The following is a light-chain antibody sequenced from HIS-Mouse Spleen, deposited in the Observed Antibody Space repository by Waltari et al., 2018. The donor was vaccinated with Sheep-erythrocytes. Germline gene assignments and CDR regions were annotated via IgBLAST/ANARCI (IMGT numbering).Light chain of an antibody. CDR2: EVS. Sequence: QSALTQPPSVSGSPGQSVTISCTGTSSDVGSYNRVSWYQQPPGTAPKLMIYEVSNRPPGVPDRFSGSKSGNPASRTISGLQAEDEADYYCSLYTSSSTLVFGGGTKLTVL. J-gene: IGLJ2*01. CDR1: SSDVGSYNR. V-gene: IGLV2-18*01. CDR3: SLYTSSSTLV.